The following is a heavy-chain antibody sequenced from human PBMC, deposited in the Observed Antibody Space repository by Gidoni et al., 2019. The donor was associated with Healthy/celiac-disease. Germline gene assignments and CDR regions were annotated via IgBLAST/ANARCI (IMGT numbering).Heavy chain of an antibody. D-gene: IGHD2-2*01. J-gene: IGHJ4*02. V-gene: IGHV4-59*01. CDR2: IYSSGST. Sequence: QVQLQESGPGLLKPSETLSLTCTVSGVSISTYYWILTRQPPGKGLEWIGYIYSSGSTNYNPSLKSRVTISVDTSKNQFSLKLSSVTAADTAVYYCARGGYCSSTSCYSFGSNYYFDYWGQGTLVTVSS. CDR1: GVSISTYY. CDR3: ARGGYCSSTSCYSFGSNYYFDY.